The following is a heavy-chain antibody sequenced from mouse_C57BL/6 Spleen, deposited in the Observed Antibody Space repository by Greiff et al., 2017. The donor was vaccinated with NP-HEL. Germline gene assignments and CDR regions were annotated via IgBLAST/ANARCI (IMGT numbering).Heavy chain of an antibody. Sequence: EVKVVESGAELVRPGASVKLSCTASGFNIKDDYMHWVKQRPEQGLEWIGWIDPENGDTEYASKFQGKATITADTSSNTAYLQLSSLTSEDTAVYYCTTFYYSKGTAYGGKGTLVTVSA. CDR2: IDPENGDT. CDR3: TTFYYSKGTAY. CDR1: GFNIKDDY. D-gene: IGHD2-5*01. J-gene: IGHJ3*01. V-gene: IGHV14-4*01.